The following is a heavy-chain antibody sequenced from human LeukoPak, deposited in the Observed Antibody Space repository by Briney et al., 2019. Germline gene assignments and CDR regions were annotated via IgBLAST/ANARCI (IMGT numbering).Heavy chain of an antibody. D-gene: IGHD6-19*01. CDR1: GFTFDDYA. J-gene: IGHJ4*02. V-gene: IGHV3-9*01. Sequence: GRSLRLSCAASGFTFDDYAMHWVRQAPGKGLEWVSGISWNSGSIGYADSVKGRFTISRDNAKNSLYLQMNSLRAEDTAVYYCARDTTYSSGWYRVDYWGQGTLVTVSS. CDR3: ARDTTYSSGWYRVDY. CDR2: ISWNSGSI.